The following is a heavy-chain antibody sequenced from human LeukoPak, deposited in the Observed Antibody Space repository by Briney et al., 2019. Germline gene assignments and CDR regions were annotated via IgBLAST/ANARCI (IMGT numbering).Heavy chain of an antibody. D-gene: IGHD3-3*01. Sequence: SETLSLTCTVSGGSISSGTYYWSWIRQPAGKGLEWIGRIYTGGSTNYNPSLKSRVTISVDTSKNQFSLKLSSVTAADTAVYYCAREIYDFWSGGAAFDIWGQGTMVTVSS. CDR3: AREIYDFWSGGAAFDI. CDR1: GGSISSGTYY. V-gene: IGHV4-61*02. CDR2: IYTGGST. J-gene: IGHJ3*02.